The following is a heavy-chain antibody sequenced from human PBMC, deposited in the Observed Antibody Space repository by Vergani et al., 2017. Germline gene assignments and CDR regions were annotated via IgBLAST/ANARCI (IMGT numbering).Heavy chain of an antibody. CDR1: GFTFSSYA. J-gene: IGHJ4*02. V-gene: IGHV3-23*01. CDR2: ISGSGGST. Sequence: EVQMLESGGGLVQPGGSLRLSCAASGFTFSSYAMSWVRQAPGKGLEWVSAISGSGGSTYYADSVKGRFTISRDNSKNTLYLQMNSLRAEDTAVYYCAKKRGYSYGYQLDYWGQGTLVTVSS. CDR3: AKKRGYSYGYQLDY. D-gene: IGHD5-18*01.